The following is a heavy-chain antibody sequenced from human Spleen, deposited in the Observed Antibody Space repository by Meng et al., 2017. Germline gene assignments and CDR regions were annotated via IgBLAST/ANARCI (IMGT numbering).Heavy chain of an antibody. CDR1: GDSISNYH. V-gene: IGHV4-4*07. CDR3: ARGSAGDYYFDS. D-gene: IGHD4-17*01. Sequence: QASGQGLLKPSDTLSLTCSVSGDSISNYHWNWLRQPAGKRLEWIGRTYVGGSTDYNPSLRSRVTVSVDTSKNQISLRLASVTAADTAVYFCARGSAGDYYFDSWGQGTLVTVSS. CDR2: TYVGGST. J-gene: IGHJ4*02.